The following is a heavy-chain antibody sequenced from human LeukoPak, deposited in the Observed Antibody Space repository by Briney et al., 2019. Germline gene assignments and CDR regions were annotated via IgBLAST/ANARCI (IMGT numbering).Heavy chain of an antibody. CDR2: IWSDSTNR. CDR3: ARDAQRGLDYSNSLKN. J-gene: IGHJ4*01. V-gene: IGHV3-33*01. Sequence: GGSLRLSCAASGFIFSHHGMHWVRQAPGKGLEWVAVIWSDSTNRFYADSVKDRFTISRDNSQNTVFLQMNSLRVNDTAIYYCARDAQRGLDYSNSLKNWGRGTLVTVSS. CDR1: GFIFSHHG. D-gene: IGHD4-11*01.